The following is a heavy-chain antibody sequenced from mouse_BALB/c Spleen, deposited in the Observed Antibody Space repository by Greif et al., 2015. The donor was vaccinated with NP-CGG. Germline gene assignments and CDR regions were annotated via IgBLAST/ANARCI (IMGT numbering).Heavy chain of an antibody. D-gene: IGHD2-1*01. V-gene: IGHV1S127*01. CDR3: ARDGNYWYFDV. J-gene: IGHJ1*01. CDR2: IDPSDSET. CDR1: GYSFTSYW. Sequence: VQLQQSGPQLVRPGASVKIPCKASGYSFTSYWMHWVKQRPGQGLEWIGMIDPSDSETRLNQKFKDKATLTVDKSSSTAYMQLSSPTSEDSAVYYCARDGNYWYFDVWGAGTTVTVSS.